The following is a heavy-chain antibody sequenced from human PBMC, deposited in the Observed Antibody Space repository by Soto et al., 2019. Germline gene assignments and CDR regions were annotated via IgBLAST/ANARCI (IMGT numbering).Heavy chain of an antibody. V-gene: IGHV4-59*01. CDR2: IYYSGGT. J-gene: IGHJ1*01. CDR3: ARVSGLYFQH. Sequence: QVQLQESGPGLVKPSETLSLTCTVSGGSISSYYWSWIRQPPGKGLEWIGYIYYSGGTNYNPSLKSRVTISVDTSKNQFSLQLSSVTAADTAVYYCARVSGLYFQHWGQGTLVTVSS. D-gene: IGHD3-10*01. CDR1: GGSISSYY.